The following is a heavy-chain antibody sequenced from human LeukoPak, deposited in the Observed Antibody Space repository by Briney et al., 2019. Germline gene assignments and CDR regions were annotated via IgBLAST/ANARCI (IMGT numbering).Heavy chain of an antibody. Sequence: SETLSLTCTVSGGSISSSSYYWGWIRQPPGKGLEWIGSIYYSGSTYYNPSLKSRVTISVDTSKNQFSLKLSSVTAADTAVYYCAGDSNDGSSLRFLEWFYPPSSGFDPWGQGTLVTVSS. CDR1: GGSISSSSYY. D-gene: IGHD3-3*01. V-gene: IGHV4-39*07. CDR2: IYYSGST. J-gene: IGHJ5*02. CDR3: AGDSNDGSSLRFLEWFYPPSSGFDP.